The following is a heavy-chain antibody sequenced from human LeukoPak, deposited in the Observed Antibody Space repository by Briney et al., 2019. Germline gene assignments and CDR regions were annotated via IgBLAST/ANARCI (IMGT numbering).Heavy chain of an antibody. Sequence: GGSLRRSCAASGFIFSNYGMHWVRQAPGKGLEWVAFIHHDVSKKFYADSVKGRFTISKDNSKNTLYLQMNSLGAEDTAAYYCAKYQCSTTSCDGSPGYWGQGTLVTVSS. CDR3: AKYQCSTTSCDGSPGY. J-gene: IGHJ4*02. CDR1: GFIFSNYG. V-gene: IGHV3-30*02. D-gene: IGHD2/OR15-2a*01. CDR2: IHHDVSKK.